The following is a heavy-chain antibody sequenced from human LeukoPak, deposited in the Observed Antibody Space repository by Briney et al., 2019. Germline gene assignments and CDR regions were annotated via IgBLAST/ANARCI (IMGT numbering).Heavy chain of an antibody. CDR3: ARDFGTTGWHTFDY. J-gene: IGHJ4*02. D-gene: IGHD6-19*01. Sequence: PWQTLSLTCVVSGGSVGSKNGAWNWIRQSPSRGLEWLGRTYYRSKWYNDYAESMEGRMTISQDTSKNQYSLHLNSVTPDDTAVYYCARDFGTTGWHTFDYWGQGTLVTVSS. V-gene: IGHV6-1*01. CDR1: GGSVGSKNGA. CDR2: TYYRSKWYN.